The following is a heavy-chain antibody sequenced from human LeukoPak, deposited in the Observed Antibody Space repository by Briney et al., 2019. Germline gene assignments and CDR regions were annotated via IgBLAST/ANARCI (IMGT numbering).Heavy chain of an antibody. D-gene: IGHD3-22*01. Sequence: PGGSLRLSCAPSGFTLTSYSMSWVRQAPGKVLEWVSAISGSGGSTYYADSVKGRFTISRDNAKNSLYLQMNSLRAEDTAVYYCARDWQSSGYSLDYWGQGTLVTVSS. J-gene: IGHJ4*02. CDR2: ISGSGGST. V-gene: IGHV3-23*01. CDR3: ARDWQSSGYSLDY. CDR1: GFTLTSYS.